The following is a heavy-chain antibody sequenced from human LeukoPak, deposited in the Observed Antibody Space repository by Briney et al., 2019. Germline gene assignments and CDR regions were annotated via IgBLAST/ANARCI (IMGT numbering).Heavy chain of an antibody. Sequence: PSGTLSLTCAVYGGSFSGYYWSWIRQPPGKGLEWIGEINHSGSTNYNPSLKSRVTISVDTSKNQFSLKLSSVTAADTAVYYCARFPGYYDSSGYTPAMDVWGQGTTVTVSS. CDR1: GGSFSGYY. V-gene: IGHV4-34*01. J-gene: IGHJ6*02. CDR3: ARFPGYYDSSGYTPAMDV. D-gene: IGHD3-22*01. CDR2: INHSGST.